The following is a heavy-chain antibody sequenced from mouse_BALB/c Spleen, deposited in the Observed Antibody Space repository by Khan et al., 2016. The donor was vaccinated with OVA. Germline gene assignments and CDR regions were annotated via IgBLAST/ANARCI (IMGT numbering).Heavy chain of an antibody. J-gene: IGHJ4*01. CDR2: INPRSGYT. V-gene: IGHV1-4*01. CDR3: ARRTTGYALDY. D-gene: IGHD2-14*01. Sequence: QMQLEESGAELARPGASVKVSCKASGYTFTSHTMHWVKQRPGQGLEWIGYINPRSGYTNYSQKFNDKATLTTDKSSSTAYMQLSSLTSEDSAVYYCARRTTGYALDYWGQGTSVTVSS. CDR1: GYTFTSHT.